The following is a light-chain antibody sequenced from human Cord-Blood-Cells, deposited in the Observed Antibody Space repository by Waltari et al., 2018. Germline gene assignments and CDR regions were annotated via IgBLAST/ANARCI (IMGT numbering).Light chain of an antibody. CDR2: GAS. J-gene: IGKJ2*01. CDR3: QQYGSSPLYT. V-gene: IGKV3-20*01. Sequence: EIVSPQPPGTLCLSPRESANLSCRASQSVSSSYLAWYQQKPGQAPRLLIYGASSRATGIPDRFSGSGSGTDFTLTISRLEPEDFAVYYCQQYGSSPLYTFGQGTKLEIK. CDR1: QSVSSSY.